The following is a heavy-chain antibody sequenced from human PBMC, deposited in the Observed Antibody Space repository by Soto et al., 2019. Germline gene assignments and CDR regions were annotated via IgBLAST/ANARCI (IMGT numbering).Heavy chain of an antibody. CDR1: GDSVSSTHW. V-gene: IGHV4-4*02. CDR3: ATLPPRIVVTVLPIPS. J-gene: IGHJ4*02. Sequence: QVQLRQSGPRLARPSGTLSLTCVVSGDSVSSTHWWTWVRQTPGKGLEWIGEVYHTGSTKYNPSPXDXVXIXXDKPKNHSSLNLMSLTAADPAVYYCATLPPRIVVTVLPIPSWGQGTQVTVSS. CDR2: VYHTGST. D-gene: IGHD2-21*01.